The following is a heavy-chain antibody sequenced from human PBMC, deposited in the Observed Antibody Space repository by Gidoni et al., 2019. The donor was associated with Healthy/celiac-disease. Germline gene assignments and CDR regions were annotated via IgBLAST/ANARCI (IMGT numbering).Heavy chain of an antibody. D-gene: IGHD2-2*02. CDR3: ASEEYCSSTSCYMKYYYGMDV. Sequence: SSYGMHWARQAPGKGLEWVAVIWHDGSNKYYADSVKGRFTISRDNSKNTLYLQMNSLRAEDTAVYYCASEEYCSSTSCYMKYYYGMDVWGQGTTVTVSS. V-gene: IGHV3-33*01. CDR2: IWHDGSNK. CDR1: SSYG. J-gene: IGHJ6*02.